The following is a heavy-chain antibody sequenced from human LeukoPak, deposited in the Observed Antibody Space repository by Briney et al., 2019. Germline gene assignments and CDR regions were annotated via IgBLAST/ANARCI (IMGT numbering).Heavy chain of an antibody. CDR1: GGTFSSYA. CDR2: IIPIFGTA. V-gene: IGHV1-69*05. J-gene: IGHJ5*02. Sequence: ASVKVSCKASGGTFSSYAISWVRQAPGQGLEWIGRIIPIFGTANYAQKFQGRVTITTDESTSTAYMELSSLRSEDTAVYYCARGSIVLEWPTENWFDPWGQGTLVTVSS. D-gene: IGHD3-3*01. CDR3: ARGSIVLEWPTENWFDP.